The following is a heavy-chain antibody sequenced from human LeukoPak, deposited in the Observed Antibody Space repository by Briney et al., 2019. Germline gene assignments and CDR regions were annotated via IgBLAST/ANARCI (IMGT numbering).Heavy chain of an antibody. CDR2: IYYSGST. CDR1: GGSVSSGSYY. V-gene: IGHV4-61*01. J-gene: IGHJ4*02. Sequence: SETLPLTCTVSGGSVSSGSYYWSWIRQPPGTGLEWIGYIYYSGSTNYNPSLKSRVTISVDTSKNQFSLKLSSVTAADTAVYYCARARGNYFDYWGQGTLVTVSS. D-gene: IGHD3-10*01. CDR3: ARARGNYFDY.